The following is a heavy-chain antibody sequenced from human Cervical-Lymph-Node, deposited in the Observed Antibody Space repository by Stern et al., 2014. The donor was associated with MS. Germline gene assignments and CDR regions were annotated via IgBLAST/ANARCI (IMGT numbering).Heavy chain of an antibody. CDR1: GASITSYY. CDR3: ARATAL. J-gene: IGHJ4*02. CDR2: IYYSGTT. Sequence: QVQLQESGPGLLRPSETLSLTCTVSGASITSYYWSWIRQPPGKGLEWIGYIYYSGTTNYNASLKGRVAISIDTSKTQFSLRLSSVTAADTAVYYCARATALWGQGTLVTVSS. V-gene: IGHV4-59*01.